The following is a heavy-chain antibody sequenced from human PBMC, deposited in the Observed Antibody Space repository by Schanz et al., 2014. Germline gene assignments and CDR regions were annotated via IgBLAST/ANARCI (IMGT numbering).Heavy chain of an antibody. V-gene: IGHV3-74*01. CDR2: ISRDGWTT. D-gene: IGHD3-10*01. CDR3: ARDGGFDSINAFDF. J-gene: IGHJ3*01. CDR1: GFTLSTNV. Sequence: EVQLVESGGGLVQPGGSLRLSCAASGFTLSTNVVHWVRQAPGKGLVWVSRISRDGWTTTYADSVRGRFTISRDNAKNSLYLQMNSLRAEDTAVYYCARDGGFDSINAFDFWGQGTMVTVSS.